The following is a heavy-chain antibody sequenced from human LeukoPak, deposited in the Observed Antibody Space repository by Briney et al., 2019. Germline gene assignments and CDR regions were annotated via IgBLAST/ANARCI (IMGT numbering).Heavy chain of an antibody. V-gene: IGHV4-34*01. CDR2: INHSGST. CDR3: ARRPLCNSTSCRRFDY. J-gene: IGHJ4*02. D-gene: IGHD2-2*01. CDR1: GGSFSGYY. Sequence: PSETLCLTCAVYGGSFSGYYWSWIRQPPGKGLEWIGEINHSGSTNYNPSLKSRVTISVDTSKNQFSLKLTSVTAADTAVHYCARRPLCNSTSCRRFDYWGQGTLVTVSS.